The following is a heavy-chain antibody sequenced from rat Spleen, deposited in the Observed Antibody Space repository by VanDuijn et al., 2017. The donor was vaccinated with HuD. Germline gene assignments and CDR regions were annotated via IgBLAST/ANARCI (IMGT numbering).Heavy chain of an antibody. Sequence: EVQLVESGGGLVRPGRSLKLSCAASGFTFSNYGMHWIRQAPTKGLEWVASISPSGGSTYYRDSVKGRFTISRDNAENTVYLQMNSLRSEDTATYYCATRKANWFPYWGQGTLVTVSS. CDR2: ISPSGGST. V-gene: IGHV5-19*01. J-gene: IGHJ3*01. CDR3: ATRKANWFPY. CDR1: GFTFSNYG.